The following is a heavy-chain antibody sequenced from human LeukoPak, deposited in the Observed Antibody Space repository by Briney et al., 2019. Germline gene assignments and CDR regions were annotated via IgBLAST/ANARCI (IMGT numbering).Heavy chain of an antibody. D-gene: IGHD2-21*02. Sequence: PSGTLSLTCGVYGGSFSDYYWSWIRQPPGKGLEWIGEINHSGSTDYNPSLKSRVTISLDTSMNQFSLNLSSVTAADTAVYYCAAPSSYCGDDCLDYWGQGTLVTVSS. J-gene: IGHJ4*02. CDR2: INHSGST. CDR1: GGSFSDYY. CDR3: AAPSSYCGDDCLDY. V-gene: IGHV4-34*01.